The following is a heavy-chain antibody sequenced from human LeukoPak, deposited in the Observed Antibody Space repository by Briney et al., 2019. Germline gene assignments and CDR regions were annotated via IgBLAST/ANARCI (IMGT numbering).Heavy chain of an antibody. J-gene: IGHJ4*02. CDR1: GDSFTSHY. CDR2: VSYIGST. V-gene: IGHV4-59*11. D-gene: IGHD3-10*01. CDR3: ARGGVAAKYYFDF. Sequence: PSETLSLTCTVSGDSFTSHYWTWVRQSPGRGLEWIGYVSYIGSTNYNPSLKSRVTISVDTSKNQFSLKLSSVTAADTAVYYCARGGVAAKYYFDFWGQGTLVTVSS.